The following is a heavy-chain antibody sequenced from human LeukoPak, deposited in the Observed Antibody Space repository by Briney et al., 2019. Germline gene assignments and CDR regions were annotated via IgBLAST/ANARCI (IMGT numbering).Heavy chain of an antibody. V-gene: IGHV4-34*01. CDR1: GGSFSGYY. Sequence: SETLSLTCAVYGGSFSGYYWSWIRQPPGKGLEWIGEINHSGSTNYNPSLKSRVTISVDTSKNQFSLKLSSVTAADTAVYYCARQSSSWYEINWFDPWGQGTLVTVSS. CDR2: INHSGST. CDR3: ARQSSSWYEINWFDP. D-gene: IGHD6-13*01. J-gene: IGHJ5*02.